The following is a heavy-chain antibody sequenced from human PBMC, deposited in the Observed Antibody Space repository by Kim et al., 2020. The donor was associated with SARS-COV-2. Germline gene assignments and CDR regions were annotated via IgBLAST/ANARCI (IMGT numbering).Heavy chain of an antibody. J-gene: IGHJ5*02. D-gene: IGHD2-8*02. V-gene: IGHV3-30*02. Sequence: DGSNKYYADSVKGRFTISRDNSKNTLYLQMNSLRAEDTAVYYCAKGDPWSWGQGTLVTVSS. CDR3: AKGDPWS. CDR2: DGSNK.